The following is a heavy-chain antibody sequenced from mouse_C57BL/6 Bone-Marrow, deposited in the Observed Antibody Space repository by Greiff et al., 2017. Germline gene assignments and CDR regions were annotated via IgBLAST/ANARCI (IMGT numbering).Heavy chain of an antibody. CDR3: ARDDDYYLYYAMDY. D-gene: IGHD2-3*01. V-gene: IGHV1-4*01. CDR1: GYTFTSYT. CDR2: INPSSGYT. J-gene: IGHJ4*01. Sequence: VQLQQSGAELARPGASVKMSCKASGYTFTSYTMHWVKQRPGQGLEWIGYINPSSGYTKYNQKFKDKATLTADKSSSTAYMQLSSLTSEDSAVYYCARDDDYYLYYAMDYWGQGTSVTVSS.